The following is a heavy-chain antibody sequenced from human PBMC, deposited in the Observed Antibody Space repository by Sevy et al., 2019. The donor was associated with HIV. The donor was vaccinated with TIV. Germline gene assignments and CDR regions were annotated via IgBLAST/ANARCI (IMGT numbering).Heavy chain of an antibody. CDR2: FDPEEGET. V-gene: IGHV1-24*01. D-gene: IGHD3-22*01. CDR3: AITKDYYDNSGYPFDY. Sequence: ASVKVSCKVFGYTLSELSMHWVRQTPGKGLEWMGSFDPEEGETIYAQKFQGRVAMTEDKSTDTAYMELRSLRSEDTAVFYCAITKDYYDNSGYPFDYWGQGTLVTVSS. CDR1: GYTLSELS. J-gene: IGHJ4*02.